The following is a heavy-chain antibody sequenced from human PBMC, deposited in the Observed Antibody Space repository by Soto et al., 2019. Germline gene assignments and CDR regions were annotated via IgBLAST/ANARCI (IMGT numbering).Heavy chain of an antibody. Sequence: QLQLQESGPGLVMPSETLSLTCTVSGDSISGSPYFWGWIRQPPGKRPEWIGSIFYDGYTVYSPSLQSRVTISVDTSKNQFSLRLTSVAAADTAIYFCARLQAAVPHYWGQGTLVTVSS. V-gene: IGHV4-39*01. CDR1: GDSISGSPYF. J-gene: IGHJ4*02. D-gene: IGHD6-13*01. CDR2: IFYDGYT. CDR3: ARLQAAVPHY.